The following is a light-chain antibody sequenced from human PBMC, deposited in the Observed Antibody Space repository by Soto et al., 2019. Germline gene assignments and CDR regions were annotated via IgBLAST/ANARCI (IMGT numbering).Light chain of an antibody. J-gene: IGLJ2*01. CDR2: DVT. CDR3: CSYGDTTAVYL. Sequence: QSVLTQPASVSGSPGQSITISCTGTSSDVGGYNFVSWYQHQSGKAPQLIIYDVTRRPSGVPDRFSGSQSGNTASLTISGLQPEDEADYYCCSYGDTTAVYLFGGGTKLTVL. V-gene: IGLV2-14*03. CDR1: SSDVGGYNF.